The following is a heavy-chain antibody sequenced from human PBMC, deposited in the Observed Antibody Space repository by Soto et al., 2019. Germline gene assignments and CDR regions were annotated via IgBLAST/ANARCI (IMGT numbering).Heavy chain of an antibody. Sequence: SETLSLTCAVYGGSFSGYYWSWIRQPPGKGLEWIGEINHSGSTNYNPSLKSRVTISVDTSKNQFSLKLSSVTAADTAVYYCARGHAVYCSSTSCYLNIHAGWFDPWGQGTLVPVSS. CDR1: GGSFSGYY. J-gene: IGHJ5*02. D-gene: IGHD2-2*01. CDR2: INHSGST. V-gene: IGHV4-34*01. CDR3: ARGHAVYCSSTSCYLNIHAGWFDP.